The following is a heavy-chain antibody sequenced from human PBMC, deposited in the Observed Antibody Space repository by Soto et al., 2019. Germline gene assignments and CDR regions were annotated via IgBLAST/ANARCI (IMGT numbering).Heavy chain of an antibody. D-gene: IGHD3-9*01. CDR3: ARAGVGSFWFY. V-gene: IGHV4-30-4*01. J-gene: IGHJ4*02. CDR1: GGSISSGDYY. Sequence: TLSLTCTVSGGSISSGDYYWSWIRQPPGKGLEWIGYIYYSGSTYYNPSLKSRVTISVDTSKNQFSLKLSSVTAADTAVYYCARAGVGSFWFYWGQGTLVTVSS. CDR2: IYYSGST.